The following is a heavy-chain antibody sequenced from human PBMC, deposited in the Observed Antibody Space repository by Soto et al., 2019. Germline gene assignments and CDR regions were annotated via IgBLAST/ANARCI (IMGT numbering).Heavy chain of an antibody. CDR3: TTGIYYDLLTGYHDVAY. CDR1: GFNLSHPW. J-gene: IGHJ4*02. D-gene: IGHD3-9*01. V-gene: IGHV3-15*01. Sequence: GGSLRLSCVASGFNLSHPWMTWVRQAAGKGLEWVGRIKSETDGGTADYAAPVKGRITISRDDSKNTVYLQMNSLKTEDTAVYYCTTGIYYDLLTGYHDVAYWGQGTLVTVSS. CDR2: IKSETDGGTA.